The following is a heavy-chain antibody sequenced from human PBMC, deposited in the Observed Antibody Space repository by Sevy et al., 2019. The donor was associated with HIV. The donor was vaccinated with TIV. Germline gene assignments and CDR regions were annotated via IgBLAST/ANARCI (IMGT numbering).Heavy chain of an antibody. J-gene: IGHJ4*02. CDR3: AKDTSVRGITGTTIGTSFFDY. D-gene: IGHD1-7*01. Sequence: GGSLRLSCAASGFTFSSYAMNWVRQAPGKGLEWVSAISGSGGTTYYADSVKGRFTLSRDNSKNTMYLQMNGLRAEDTAVYYCAKDTSVRGITGTTIGTSFFDYWGQGTLVTVSS. CDR1: GFTFSSYA. V-gene: IGHV3-23*01. CDR2: ISGSGGTT.